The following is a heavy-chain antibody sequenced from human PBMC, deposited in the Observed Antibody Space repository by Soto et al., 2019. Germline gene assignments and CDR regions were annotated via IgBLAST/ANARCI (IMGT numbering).Heavy chain of an antibody. V-gene: IGHV4-61*01. CDR3: ARDWVEGAARPRDYYYGMDV. CDR2: IYYSGST. Sequence: QVQLQESGPGLVKPSETLSLTCTVSGGSVSSGSYYWSWIRQPPGKGLEWIGYIYYSGSTNYNPSLKSRVTISVDTSQNQFSLKLSSVAAADTAVYYCARDWVEGAARPRDYYYGMDVWGQGNTVTVSS. J-gene: IGHJ6*02. CDR1: GGSVSSGSYY. D-gene: IGHD6-6*01.